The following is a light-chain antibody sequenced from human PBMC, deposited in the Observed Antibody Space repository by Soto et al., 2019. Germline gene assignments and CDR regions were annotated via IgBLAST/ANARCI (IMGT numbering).Light chain of an antibody. J-gene: IGKJ4*01. CDR1: QSVSTK. CDR2: GAS. Sequence: ETVRTQSPATLSLSPGERATLSCRASQSVSTKLVWYQQKPGQAPRFLIYGASTRATGIPARFRGSGSGTEFTLTIDSLQSEDFAVYHCQQYNDWPPAFGGGTKVDIK. V-gene: IGKV3-15*01. CDR3: QQYNDWPPA.